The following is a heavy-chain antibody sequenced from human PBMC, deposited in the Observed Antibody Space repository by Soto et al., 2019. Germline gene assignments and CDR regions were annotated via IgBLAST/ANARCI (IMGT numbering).Heavy chain of an antibody. Sequence: SETLSLTCSVSSVSVSGSYWCAWVRQSPGKGLEWIGEIDHSGRTNYNPSLKSRVTMSLDYSKNQFSLNLRSVTAADTAVYYCARRGRRYSGFLSRPKAVGAFDIWGQGTLVTVSS. CDR2: IDHSGRT. CDR1: SVSVSGSYW. CDR3: ARRGRRYSGFLSRPKAVGAFDI. V-gene: IGHV4-4*02. D-gene: IGHD3-9*01. J-gene: IGHJ3*02.